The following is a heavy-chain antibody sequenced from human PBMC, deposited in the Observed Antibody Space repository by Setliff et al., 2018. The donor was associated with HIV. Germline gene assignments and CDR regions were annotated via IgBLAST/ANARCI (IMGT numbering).Heavy chain of an antibody. CDR1: GFTFSDSA. Sequence: GGSLRLSCAASGFTFSDSAMHWVRQASGKGLEWVGRIGDKSYSYATAYAESVKGRFTISRDESRKTAYLQMNSLRAEDTAIYYCALLWPFDYWGQGTQVTVSS. D-gene: IGHD1-26*01. V-gene: IGHV3-73*01. J-gene: IGHJ4*02. CDR3: ALLWPFDY. CDR2: IGDKSYSYAT.